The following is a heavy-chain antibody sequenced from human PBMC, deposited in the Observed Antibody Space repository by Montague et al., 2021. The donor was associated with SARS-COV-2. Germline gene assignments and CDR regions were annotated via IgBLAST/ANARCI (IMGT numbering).Heavy chain of an antibody. CDR2: ISTSAYTT. V-gene: IGHV3-48*03. CDR1: GFTFSNYD. J-gene: IGHJ3*02. Sequence: SLRLSCAASGFTFSNYDMNWVRQAPGKGPEWISFISTSAYTTSSAGSVKGRAIISRNNGKNSLYLQMNSLRVEDTAVYYCTRDYRGIVGDGLDIWGEVTKVTASS. D-gene: IGHD3-16*02. CDR3: TRDYRGIVGDGLDI.